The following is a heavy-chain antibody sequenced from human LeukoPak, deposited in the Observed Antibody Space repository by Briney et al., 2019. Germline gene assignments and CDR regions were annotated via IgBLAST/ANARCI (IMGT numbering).Heavy chain of an antibody. V-gene: IGHV3-30*02. D-gene: IGHD2-21*02. J-gene: IGHJ4*02. CDR2: IWYDGSNK. CDR3: AKEPEAYCGGDCYPDFDY. Sequence: GGSLRLSCAASGFTFSSYGMHWVRQAPGKGLEWVAVIWYDGSNKYYADSVKGRFTISRDNSKNTLYLQMNSLRAEDTAVYYCAKEPEAYCGGDCYPDFDYWGQGTLVTVSS. CDR1: GFTFSSYG.